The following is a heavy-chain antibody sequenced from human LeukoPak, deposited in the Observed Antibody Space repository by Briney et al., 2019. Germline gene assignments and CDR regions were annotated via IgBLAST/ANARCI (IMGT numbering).Heavy chain of an antibody. Sequence: EASVKVSCKASGYTFTGYYMHWVRQAPGQGLEWMGWINPNSGGTNYAQKFQGRVTMTRDTSISTAYMVLSRLRSDDTAVYYCARGIGGQYYYYMDVWGKGTTVTVSS. CDR3: ARGIGGQYYYYMDV. D-gene: IGHD2/OR15-2a*01. CDR2: INPNSGGT. J-gene: IGHJ6*03. V-gene: IGHV1-2*02. CDR1: GYTFTGYY.